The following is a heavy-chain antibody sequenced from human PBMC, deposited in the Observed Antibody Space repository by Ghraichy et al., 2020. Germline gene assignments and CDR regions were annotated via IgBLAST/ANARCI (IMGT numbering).Heavy chain of an antibody. Sequence: SQTLSLTCAVYGGSFSGYYWSWIRQPPGKGLEWIGEINHSGSTNYNPSLKSRVTISVDTSKNQFSLKLSSVTAADTAVYYCARGPRAPDYYDSSGYNYYYYYYMDVWGKGTTVTVSS. CDR3: ARGPRAPDYYDSSGYNYYYYYYMDV. CDR1: GGSFSGYY. J-gene: IGHJ6*03. CDR2: INHSGST. V-gene: IGHV4-34*01. D-gene: IGHD3-22*01.